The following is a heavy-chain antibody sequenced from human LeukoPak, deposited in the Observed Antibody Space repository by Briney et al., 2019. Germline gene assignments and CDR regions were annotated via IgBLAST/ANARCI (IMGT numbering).Heavy chain of an antibody. Sequence: ASVKVSCKASGYTFTGYYMHWVRQAPGQGLEWMGRINPNSGGTNYAQKFQGRVTMTRDTSISTAYMELSRLRSEDTAVYYCARAVAGEPYFDYWGQGTLVTVSS. CDR2: INPNSGGT. CDR1: GYTFTGYY. CDR3: ARAVAGEPYFDY. V-gene: IGHV1-2*06. D-gene: IGHD6-19*01. J-gene: IGHJ4*02.